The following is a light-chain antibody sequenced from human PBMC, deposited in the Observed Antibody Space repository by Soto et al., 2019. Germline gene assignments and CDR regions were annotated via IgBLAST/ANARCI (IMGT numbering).Light chain of an antibody. Sequence: QSALTQPASVSGSPGQSITISCTGTSSDIGAYNYVSWYQQHPGKAPKLLIYEVTNRPSGVPDRFSGSKSGNTASLIISGLQAEDEADYYCCSYAGSYIYVFGTGTKLTVL. J-gene: IGLJ1*01. CDR2: EVT. V-gene: IGLV2-11*01. CDR3: CSYAGSYIYV. CDR1: SSDIGAYNY.